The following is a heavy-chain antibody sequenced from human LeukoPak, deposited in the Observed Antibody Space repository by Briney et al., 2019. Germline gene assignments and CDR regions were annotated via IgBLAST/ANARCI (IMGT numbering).Heavy chain of an antibody. CDR2: INHSGST. J-gene: IGHJ5*02. CDR1: GGSFSGYY. D-gene: IGHD3-3*01. V-gene: IGHV4-34*01. CDR3: ARGRDFWSGGNWFDP. Sequence: SETLSLTCAVYGGSFSGYYWSWIRQPPEKGLEWIGEINHSGSTNYNPSLKSRVTISVDTSKNQFSLKLSSVTAADTAVYYCARGRDFWSGGNWFDPWGQGTLVTVSS.